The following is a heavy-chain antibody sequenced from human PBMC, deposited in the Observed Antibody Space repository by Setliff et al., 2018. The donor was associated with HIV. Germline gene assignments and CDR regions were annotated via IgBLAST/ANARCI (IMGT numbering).Heavy chain of an antibody. CDR3: TSNSFDYYDSSGYAS. V-gene: IGHV3-11*04. Sequence: GGSLRLSCAASGFTFSDYYMSWIRQAPGKGLEWVSYISNSGNTIYYADSVKGRFTISRDNAKNSLYLQMNSLRAEDTAVYYCTSNSFDYYDSSGYASWGQGTLVTVSS. J-gene: IGHJ5*02. D-gene: IGHD3-22*01. CDR2: ISNSGNTI. CDR1: GFTFSDYY.